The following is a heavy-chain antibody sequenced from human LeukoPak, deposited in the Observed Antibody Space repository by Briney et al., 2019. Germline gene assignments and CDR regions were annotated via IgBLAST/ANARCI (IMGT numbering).Heavy chain of an antibody. CDR1: GGSISSSNW. J-gene: IGHJ4*02. CDR3: ARLNTSPSFDY. V-gene: IGHV4-4*02. D-gene: IGHD2-2*01. Sequence: SETLSLTCAVSGGSISSSNWWSWVRQPPGKGLEWIATIYYSGTTYYNPSLKSRVTISIDTSKNQFSLKLSSVTAADTAVYYCARLNTSPSFDYWGQGTLVTVSS. CDR2: IYYSGTT.